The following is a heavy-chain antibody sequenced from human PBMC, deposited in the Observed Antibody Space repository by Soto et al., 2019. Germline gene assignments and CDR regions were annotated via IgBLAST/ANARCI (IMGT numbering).Heavy chain of an antibody. CDR2: ISYDGSNK. CDR1: GFTFSSYA. CDR3: ARDPLWGTAMVLWYFEL. V-gene: IGHV3-30-3*01. D-gene: IGHD5-18*01. J-gene: IGHJ2*01. Sequence: QVQLVESGGGVVQPGRSLRLSCAASGFTFSSYAMHWVRQAPGKGLEWVAVISYDGSNKYYADSVKGRFTISRDNSKNTLYLHMHGLRAEDTAVYYCARDPLWGTAMVLWYFELWGRGTLVTVSS.